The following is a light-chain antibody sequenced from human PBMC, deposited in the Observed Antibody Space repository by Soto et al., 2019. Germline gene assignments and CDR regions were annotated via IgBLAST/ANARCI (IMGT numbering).Light chain of an antibody. J-gene: IGKJ2*01. CDR2: DAY. CDR3: QQSYSIYEGYS. CDR1: RRITSY. Sequence: DIPVTQSPSSLSASVGDRVTITCRASRRITSYLNWNQQKPGKAPKLLIYDAYSLESGVPSRFSGSGSGTDFTLTFSSLEPEDFASFYGQQSYSIYEGYSVGQGNKLEIK. V-gene: IGKV1-39*01.